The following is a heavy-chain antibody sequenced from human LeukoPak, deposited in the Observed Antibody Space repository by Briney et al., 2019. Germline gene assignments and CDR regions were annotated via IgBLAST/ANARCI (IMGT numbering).Heavy chain of an antibody. V-gene: IGHV3-23*01. J-gene: IGHJ4*02. CDR3: ASLLVAGVASVDY. Sequence: PGGSLRLSCAASGFTFINYAMSWVRQAPGKGLEWVSAISGSADSTYYADSVKGRFTISRDNSKNALYLQMNSLRAEDTAVYYCASLLVAGVASVDYWGQGTLVTVSS. CDR2: ISGSADST. D-gene: IGHD6-19*01. CDR1: GFTFINYA.